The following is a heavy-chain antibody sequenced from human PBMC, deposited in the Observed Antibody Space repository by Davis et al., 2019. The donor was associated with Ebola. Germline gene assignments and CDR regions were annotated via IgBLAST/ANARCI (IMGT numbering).Heavy chain of an antibody. CDR3: ARDPEVEGSSWYFDY. D-gene: IGHD6-13*01. V-gene: IGHV3-11*01. CDR1: GFTFSDYY. Sequence: GGSLRLSCAASGFTFSDYYMSWIRQAPGKGLEWVSYISSSCSTIYDADSVKGLFTNSRDNAKNSLYLQMNSLRAEDTAVYYCARDPEVEGSSWYFDYWGQGTLVTVSS. J-gene: IGHJ4*02. CDR2: ISSSCSTI.